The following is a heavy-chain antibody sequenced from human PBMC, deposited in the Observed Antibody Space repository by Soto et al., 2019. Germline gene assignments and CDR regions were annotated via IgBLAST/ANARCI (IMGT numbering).Heavy chain of an antibody. D-gene: IGHD3-22*01. Sequence: QVQLVESGGGVVQPGRSLRLSCAASGFTFSSYGMHWVRQAPGKGLEWVAVISYDGSNKYYADSVKGRITISRDNSKNTLYLQMNSLRAEDTAVYYCAKGDDSSGWGQGTLVTVSS. V-gene: IGHV3-30*18. J-gene: IGHJ4*02. CDR1: GFTFSSYG. CDR2: ISYDGSNK. CDR3: AKGDDSSG.